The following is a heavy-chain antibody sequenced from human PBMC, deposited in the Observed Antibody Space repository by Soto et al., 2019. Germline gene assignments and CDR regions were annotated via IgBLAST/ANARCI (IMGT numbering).Heavy chain of an antibody. J-gene: IGHJ1*01. D-gene: IGHD6-13*01. CDR3: VKDESINWYGGHFSH. CDR1: GFTYDYYA. V-gene: IGHV3-9*01. Sequence: PGGSLRLSCASSGFTYDYYAMHSLLHVPRKCLEGISGINLNSDSIGSAHSVKGQCANSRDNAKNDLHLQMNSLRADDTAFYCYVKDESINWYGGHFSHWGQGTLVTVSS. CDR2: INLNSDSI.